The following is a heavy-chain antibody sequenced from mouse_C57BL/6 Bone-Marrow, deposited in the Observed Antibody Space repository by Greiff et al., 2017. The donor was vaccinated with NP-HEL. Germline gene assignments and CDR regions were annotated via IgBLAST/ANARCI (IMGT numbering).Heavy chain of an antibody. Sequence: EVQVVESGGDLVKPGGSLKLSCAASGFTFSSYGMSWVRQTPDKRLEWVATISSGGSYTYYPDSVKGRFTISRDNAKNTLYLQMSSLKSEDTAMYYCARRLADYGSSYVYAMDYWGQGTSVTVSS. CDR2: ISSGGSYT. V-gene: IGHV5-6*01. J-gene: IGHJ4*01. D-gene: IGHD1-1*01. CDR3: ARRLADYGSSYVYAMDY. CDR1: GFTFSSYG.